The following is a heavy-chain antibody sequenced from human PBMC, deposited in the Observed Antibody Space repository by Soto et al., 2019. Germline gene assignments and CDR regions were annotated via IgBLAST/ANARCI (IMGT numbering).Heavy chain of an antibody. Sequence: VQLLESGGGLVQPGGSPRLSCAASGFTFSSYAMSWVRQAPGKGLEWVSIIGVGGGDRYYPESVKGRFTFSRDNSRDTLYLEMNSLRDEDTAVYYCARVRFGELVWGQGTLVTVSS. CDR3: ARVRFGELV. D-gene: IGHD3-10*01. CDR1: GFTFSSYA. J-gene: IGHJ4*02. CDR2: IGVGGGDR. V-gene: IGHV3-23*01.